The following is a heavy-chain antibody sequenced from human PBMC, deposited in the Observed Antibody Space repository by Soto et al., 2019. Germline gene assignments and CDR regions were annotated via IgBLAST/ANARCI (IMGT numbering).Heavy chain of an antibody. CDR1: GGTFSSYA. D-gene: IGHD2-15*01. J-gene: IGHJ4*02. V-gene: IGHV1-69*12. CDR3: ARGSYCSGGSCYSLGATWICDY. CDR2: IIPIFGTA. Sequence: QVQLVQSGAEVKKPGSSVKVSCKASGGTFSSYAISWVRQAPGQGLEWMGGIIPIFGTANYAQKFQGRVTITADESRRXXYXEXXSLRSEDTAVYYCARGSYCSGGSCYSLGATWICDYWGQGTLVTVSS.